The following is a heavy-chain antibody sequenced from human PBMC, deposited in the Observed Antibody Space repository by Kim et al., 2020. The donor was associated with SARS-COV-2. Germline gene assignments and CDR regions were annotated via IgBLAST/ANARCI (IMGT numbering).Heavy chain of an antibody. D-gene: IGHD3-10*01. CDR1: GGSFSGYY. CDR3: ARGVMGRGVTFPGLLVYYYYGMDV. CDR2: INHSGST. Sequence: SETLSLTCAVYGGSFSGYYWSWIRQPPGKGLEWIGEINHSGSTNYNPSLKSRVTISVDTSKNQFSLKLSSVTAADTAVYYCARGVMGRGVTFPGLLVYYYYGMDVWGQGTTVTVSS. J-gene: IGHJ6*02. V-gene: IGHV4-34*01.